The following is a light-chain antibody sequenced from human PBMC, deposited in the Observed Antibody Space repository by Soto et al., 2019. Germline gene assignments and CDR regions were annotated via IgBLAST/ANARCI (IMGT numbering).Light chain of an antibody. Sequence: EIVMTQSPATLSVSPGEGATLSCRASQSVSSKLAWYQQKPGQAPRLLIYGASTRATGIPARFSGSESGTEFALTISSLQAEDFAVYYCQQYDNWPFTFGPGTKVDIK. V-gene: IGKV3-15*01. J-gene: IGKJ3*01. CDR1: QSVSSK. CDR2: GAS. CDR3: QQYDNWPFT.